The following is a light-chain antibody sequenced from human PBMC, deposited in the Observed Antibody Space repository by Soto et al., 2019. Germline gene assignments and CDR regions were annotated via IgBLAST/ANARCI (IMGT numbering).Light chain of an antibody. CDR2: GAS. J-gene: IGKJ1*01. CDR3: QQYNTCPPWT. Sequence: EIVMTQSPATLSVSPGERATLSCRASQSVSSNLAWYQQKPGQAPRLLIYGASTRATGIPDRFSGSGSGTDFTLTISSLQSEDFAVYYCQQYNTCPPWTFGQGTKA. V-gene: IGKV3-15*01. CDR1: QSVSSN.